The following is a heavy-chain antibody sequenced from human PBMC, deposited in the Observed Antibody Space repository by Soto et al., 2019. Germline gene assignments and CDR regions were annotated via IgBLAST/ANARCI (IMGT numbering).Heavy chain of an antibody. V-gene: IGHV1-2*04. D-gene: IGHD6-19*01. CDR1: GYTFTGYY. Sequence: GASVKVSCKASGYTFTGYYMHWVRQAPGQGLEWMGWINPNSGGTNYAQKFQGWVIMTRDTSISTAYMELSRLRSDDTAVYYCGRGSGYAGIDYWGQGTLVTVSS. J-gene: IGHJ4*02. CDR2: INPNSGGT. CDR3: GRGSGYAGIDY.